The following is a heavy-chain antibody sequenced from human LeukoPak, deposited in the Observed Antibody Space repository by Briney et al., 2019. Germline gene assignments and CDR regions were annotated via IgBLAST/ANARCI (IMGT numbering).Heavy chain of an antibody. CDR1: GYTFTSYG. Sequence: GASVKVSCKASGYTFTSYGISWVRQAPGQGLEWMGWISAYNGNTNYAQKLQGRVTMTTDTSTSTAYMELRSLRSDDTAVYYCARDGGVGHYDFWSGYSEHFDYWGQGTLVTVSS. V-gene: IGHV1-18*01. CDR3: ARDGGVGHYDFWSGYSEHFDY. CDR2: ISAYNGNT. J-gene: IGHJ4*02. D-gene: IGHD3-3*01.